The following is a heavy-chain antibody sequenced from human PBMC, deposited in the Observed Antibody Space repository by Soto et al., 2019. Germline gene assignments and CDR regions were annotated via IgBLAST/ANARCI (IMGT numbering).Heavy chain of an antibody. Sequence: SVKVSCKASGDTFSSYAFNWVRQAPGQGLEWMGGITPVFDTPNYAQKFQGRVTITADESTSTIHMELRSLRSEDTAVYYCTSGHYDSSGYYATLDYWGQGTLVTVSS. J-gene: IGHJ4*02. D-gene: IGHD3-22*01. CDR2: ITPVFDTP. V-gene: IGHV1-69*13. CDR3: TSGHYDSSGYYATLDY. CDR1: GDTFSSYA.